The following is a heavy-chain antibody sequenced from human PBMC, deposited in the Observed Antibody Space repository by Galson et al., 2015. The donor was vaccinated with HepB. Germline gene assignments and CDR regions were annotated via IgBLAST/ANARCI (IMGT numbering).Heavy chain of an antibody. CDR3: AREAVAGTGWAGAFDP. CDR2: IYYSGST. J-gene: IGHJ5*02. Sequence: TLSLTCAVSGGSISSGGYSWSWIRQPPGKGLEWIGYIYYSGSTYYNPSLKSRVTISVDTSKNQFSLKLSSVTAADTAVYYCAREAVAGTGWAGAFDPWGQGTLVTVSS. V-gene: IGHV4-30-4*07. CDR1: GGSISSGGYS. D-gene: IGHD6-19*01.